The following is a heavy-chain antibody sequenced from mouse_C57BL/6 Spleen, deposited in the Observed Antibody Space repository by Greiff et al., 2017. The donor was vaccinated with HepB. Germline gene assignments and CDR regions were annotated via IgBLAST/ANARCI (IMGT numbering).Heavy chain of an antibody. V-gene: IGHV1-50*01. CDR2: IDPSDSYT. J-gene: IGHJ2*01. CDR1: GYTFTSYW. D-gene: IGHD2-5*01. CDR3: ASYYSNYGAFDY. Sequence: QVQLQQPGAELVKPGASVKLSCKASGYTFTSYWMQWVNQRPGQGLEWIGEIDPSDSYTNYNQKFKGKATLTVDTSSSTAYMQLSSLTSEDSAVYYCASYYSNYGAFDYWGQGTTLTVSS.